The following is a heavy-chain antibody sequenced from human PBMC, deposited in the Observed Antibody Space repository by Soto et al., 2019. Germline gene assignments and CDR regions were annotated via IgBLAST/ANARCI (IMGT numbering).Heavy chain of an antibody. D-gene: IGHD4-17*01. J-gene: IGHJ4*02. CDR1: GFTFSSDW. Sequence: VQLVESGGGVVQPGGSLRLSCAASGFTFSSDWMHWVRQAPGKGLVWVSRINGDGTNTDYADSVKGRFTISRDNPKNTLYLQMNSLRAEDAAVYYCVRSYGDPPGWGQGTLVTVSS. CDR3: VRSYGDPPG. V-gene: IGHV3-74*01. CDR2: INGDGTNT.